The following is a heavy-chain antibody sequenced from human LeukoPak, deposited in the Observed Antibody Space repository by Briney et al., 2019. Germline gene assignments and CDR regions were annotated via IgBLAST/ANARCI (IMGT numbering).Heavy chain of an antibody. CDR2: ISYDGSNK. V-gene: IGHV3-30*18. D-gene: IGHD3-22*01. CDR3: AKDIYYYDSSGYYWLVDY. Sequence: GGSLRLSCAASGFTFSSYGMHWVRKAPGKGLEGVAVISYDGSNKYYADSVKGRFTISRDNSKNTLYLQMNSLRAEDTAVYYCAKDIYYYDSSGYYWLVDYWGQGTLVTVSS. J-gene: IGHJ4*02. CDR1: GFTFSSYG.